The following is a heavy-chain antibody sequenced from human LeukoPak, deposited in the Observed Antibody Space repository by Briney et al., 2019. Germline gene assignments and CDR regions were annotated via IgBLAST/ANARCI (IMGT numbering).Heavy chain of an antibody. CDR3: ARGRCSSTSCYIRRAEYFQH. CDR2: MNPNSGNT. V-gene: IGHV1-8*03. J-gene: IGHJ1*01. D-gene: IGHD2-2*02. CDR1: GGTFSSYA. Sequence: EASVKVSCKASGGTFSSYAINWVRQATGQGLEWMGWMNPNSGNTGYAQKFQGRVTITRNTSISTAYMELSSLRSEDTAVYYCARGRCSSTSCYIRRAEYFQHWGQGTLVTVSS.